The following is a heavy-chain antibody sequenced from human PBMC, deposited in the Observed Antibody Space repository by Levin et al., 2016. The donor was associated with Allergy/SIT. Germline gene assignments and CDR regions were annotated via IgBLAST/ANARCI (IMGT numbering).Heavy chain of an antibody. CDR2: ISYDGSNK. Sequence: WIRQPPGKGLEWVAVISYDGSNKYYADSVKGRFTISRDNAKNTLYLQMNSLRAEDTAVYYCARRPDQLWFGELTVDYWGQGTLVTVSS. D-gene: IGHD3-10*01. CDR3: ARRPDQLWFGELTVDY. J-gene: IGHJ4*02. V-gene: IGHV3-33*05.